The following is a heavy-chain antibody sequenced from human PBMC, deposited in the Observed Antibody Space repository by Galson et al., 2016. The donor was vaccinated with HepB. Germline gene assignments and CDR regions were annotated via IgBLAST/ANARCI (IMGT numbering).Heavy chain of an antibody. D-gene: IGHD6-13*01. CDR2: IWNDGNNK. CDR3: VTERRTSSWCF. CDR1: GFSFRTYA. Sequence: SLRLSCAASGFSFRTYAMHWVRQAPGKGLEWVALIWNDGNNKYYADSVKGRFTISRDNAKNSLYLQMDSLRAEDTAVYSCVTERRTSSWCFWGQGTLVTVSS. J-gene: IGHJ1*01. V-gene: IGHV3-33*03.